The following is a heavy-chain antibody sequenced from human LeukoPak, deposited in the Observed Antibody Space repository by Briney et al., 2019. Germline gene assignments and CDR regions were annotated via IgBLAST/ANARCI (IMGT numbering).Heavy chain of an antibody. Sequence: GGSLRLSCVASGFTFRSYSMNWVRQAPGKGLEWVSYISSTSGTIYYADSMRGRFTISRDNAKNSLYLQMNGLRAEDTAVYYCARELVVPAAISSYDAFDIWGQGTMVTVSS. J-gene: IGHJ3*02. CDR3: ARELVVPAAISSYDAFDI. CDR2: ISSTSGTI. D-gene: IGHD2-2*01. CDR1: GFTFRSYS. V-gene: IGHV3-48*04.